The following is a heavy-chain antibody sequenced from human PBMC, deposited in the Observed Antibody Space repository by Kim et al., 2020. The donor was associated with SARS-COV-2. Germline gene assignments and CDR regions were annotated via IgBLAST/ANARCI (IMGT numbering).Heavy chain of an antibody. D-gene: IGHD2-15*01. CDR1: GFTFSSYS. Sequence: GGSLRLSCAASGFTFSSYSMNWVRQAQGKGLEWVSSISSSSSYIYYADSVKGRFTISRDNAKNSLYLQMNSLRAEDTAVYYCARGLLVTVDYWGQGTLVTLSS. J-gene: IGHJ4*02. V-gene: IGHV3-21*01. CDR3: ARGLLVTVDY. CDR2: ISSSSSYI.